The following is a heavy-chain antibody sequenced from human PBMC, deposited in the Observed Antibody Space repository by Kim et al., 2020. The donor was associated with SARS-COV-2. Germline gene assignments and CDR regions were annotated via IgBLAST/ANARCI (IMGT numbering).Heavy chain of an antibody. CDR3: ARGLNTYSFDSSGYQTYFDP. D-gene: IGHD3-22*01. V-gene: IGHV3-23*01. CDR1: GFTFRNYT. Sequence: GGSLRLSCAASGFTFRNYTMSWVRQAPGKGLEWVSIISGSGDGTYYGDSVKGRFTISRDNYKNTLYLQMSSLRAEDTAVYYCARGLNTYSFDSSGYQTYFDPWGQGTRVTVSS. J-gene: IGHJ5*02. CDR2: ISGSGDGT.